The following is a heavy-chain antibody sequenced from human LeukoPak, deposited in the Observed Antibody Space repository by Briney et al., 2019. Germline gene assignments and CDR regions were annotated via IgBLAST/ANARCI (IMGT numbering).Heavy chain of an antibody. CDR1: GYTFTRYG. J-gene: IGHJ3*02. V-gene: IGHV1-18*01. D-gene: IGHD6-19*01. Sequence: ASVNVSCKASGYTFTRYGISWVRQAPGQGLEWMGWISAYNGNTNYAQKLQGRVTMTTDTSTSTAYMELRSLRSDDTAVYYCARPMGLYSSGWYGTEAFDIWGQGTMVTVSS. CDR2: ISAYNGNT. CDR3: ARPMGLYSSGWYGTEAFDI.